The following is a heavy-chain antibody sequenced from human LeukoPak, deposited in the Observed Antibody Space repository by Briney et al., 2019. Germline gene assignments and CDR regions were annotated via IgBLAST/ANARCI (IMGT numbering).Heavy chain of an antibody. J-gene: IGHJ5*02. CDR2: INPNSGGT. V-gene: IGHV1-2*02. CDR1: GYTFTGYY. CDR3: ARDSVSYSFGRGNWFDP. Sequence: ASVKVSCKASGYTFTGYYMHWVRQAPGQGLEWMGWINPNSGGTNYAQKFQGRVTMTRDTSISTAYMELSRLRSDDTAVYYCARDSVSYSFGRGNWFDPWGQGTLVTVSS. D-gene: IGHD5-18*01.